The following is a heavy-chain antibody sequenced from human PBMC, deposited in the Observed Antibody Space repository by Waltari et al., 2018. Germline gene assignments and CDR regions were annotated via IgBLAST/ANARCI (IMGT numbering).Heavy chain of an antibody. V-gene: IGHV4-38-2*01. Sequence: QVQLQESGPGLVKPSETLSLTCAVSGYSISSGYYWGWIRQPPGKGLEWIGSSYHSGSTYYNPSLKSRVTISVDTSKNQFSLKLSSVTAADTAVYYCASSSPTNWFDPWGQGTLVTVSS. J-gene: IGHJ5*02. D-gene: IGHD6-13*01. CDR2: SYHSGST. CDR3: ASSSPTNWFDP. CDR1: GYSISSGYY.